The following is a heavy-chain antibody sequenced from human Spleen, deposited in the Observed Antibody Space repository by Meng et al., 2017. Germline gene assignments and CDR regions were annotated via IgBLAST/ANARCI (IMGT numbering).Heavy chain of an antibody. CDR1: GGSISSGDYH. Sequence: SETLSLTCTVSGGSISSGDYHWGWIRQPPGKGLEWTGSIYYSGTTFYSPSLKSRVTISIDTSKNQFSLKLTSVTAADTAVYYCARIEASLRVRGVIYFDSWGQGTLVTVSS. V-gene: IGHV4-39*07. D-gene: IGHD3-10*01. CDR2: IYYSGTT. J-gene: IGHJ4*02. CDR3: ARIEASLRVRGVIYFDS.